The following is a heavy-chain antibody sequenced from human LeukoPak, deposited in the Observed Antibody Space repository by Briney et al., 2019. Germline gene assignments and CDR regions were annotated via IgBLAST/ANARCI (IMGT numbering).Heavy chain of an antibody. CDR2: MNPNSGNT. V-gene: IGHV1-8*01. Sequence: ASVKVSCKASGYTFTSYDINWVRRATGQGREWMGWMNPNSGNTGYAQKFQGRVTMTRNTSISTAYMELSSLRSEDTAVYYCARAIYYYDSSGYYSIAFDIWGQGTMVTVSS. CDR1: GYTFTSYD. D-gene: IGHD3-22*01. CDR3: ARAIYYYDSSGYYSIAFDI. J-gene: IGHJ3*02.